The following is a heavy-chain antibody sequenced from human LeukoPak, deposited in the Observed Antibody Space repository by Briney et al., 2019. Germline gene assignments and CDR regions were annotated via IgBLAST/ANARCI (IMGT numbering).Heavy chain of an antibody. CDR2: IYHSGST. Sequence: SETLSLTCAVSGGSISSGGYSWSWIRQPPGKGLEWIGYIYHSGSTYYNPSLKSRVTISVDRSKNQFSLKLSSVTAADTAVYYCARGVLLWFGESHNWFDPWGQGTLVTVSS. CDR3: ARGVLLWFGESHNWFDP. CDR1: GGSISSGGYS. J-gene: IGHJ5*02. V-gene: IGHV4-30-2*01. D-gene: IGHD3-10*01.